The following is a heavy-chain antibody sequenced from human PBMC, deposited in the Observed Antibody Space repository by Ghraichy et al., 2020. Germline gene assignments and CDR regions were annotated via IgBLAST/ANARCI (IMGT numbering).Heavy chain of an antibody. CDR1: GFTFCTYS. Sequence: GGSLRLSCAASGFTFCTYSMNWVRQAPGKGLEWVSYISASDITIYYADSVKGRFTISRDNAKNSLYLQMNSLRDEDTAVYYCARDRQATVTPFDYWGQGTLVTVSS. CDR2: ISASDITI. D-gene: IGHD4-17*01. V-gene: IGHV3-48*02. CDR3: ARDRQATVTPFDY. J-gene: IGHJ4*02.